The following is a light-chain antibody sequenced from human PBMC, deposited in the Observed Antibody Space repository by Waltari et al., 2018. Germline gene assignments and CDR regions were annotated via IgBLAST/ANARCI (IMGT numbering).Light chain of an antibody. CDR1: NSNIGSNP. Sequence: QSILTQPPSASGTPGQRVTMSCSGSNSNIGSNPVNWYQQVPGAGPKLPIYSSDQRPSGVPDRFSGSKSGTSASLAITALQSEDEADYYCATWDGRLTAVVFGGGTKVTVL. CDR2: SSD. V-gene: IGLV1-44*01. CDR3: ATWDGRLTAVV. J-gene: IGLJ2*01.